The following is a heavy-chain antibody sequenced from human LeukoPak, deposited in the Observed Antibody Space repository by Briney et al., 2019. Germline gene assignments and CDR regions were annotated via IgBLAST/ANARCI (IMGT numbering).Heavy chain of an antibody. CDR3: AKEGTVRDFDY. J-gene: IGHJ4*02. Sequence: GGSLRLSCAASGFTFSSYGMHWVRQAPGKGLEWVAIISYDESNKYYADSVKGRFTISRDNSKNTLHLQMNSLRAEDTAVYYCAKEGTVRDFDYWGQGSLVTVSS. CDR2: ISYDESNK. D-gene: IGHD1-1*01. V-gene: IGHV3-30*18. CDR1: GFTFSSYG.